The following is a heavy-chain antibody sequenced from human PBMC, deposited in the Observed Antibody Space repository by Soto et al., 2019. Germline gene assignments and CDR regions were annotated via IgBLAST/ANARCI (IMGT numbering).Heavy chain of an antibody. CDR2: INAGNGNT. V-gene: IGHV1-3*05. Sequence: QVQLVQSGAEEKKPGASVKVSCKASGYTFTSYAMHWVRQAPGQRLEWMGWINAGNGNTKYSQKFQGRVTITRDTSASTAYMELSSLSSEDTAVDYCARELLGYYYESSGYPGVSGNDYWGQGTLVTVSS. CDR3: ARELLGYYYESSGYPGVSGNDY. D-gene: IGHD3-22*01. J-gene: IGHJ4*02. CDR1: GYTFTSYA.